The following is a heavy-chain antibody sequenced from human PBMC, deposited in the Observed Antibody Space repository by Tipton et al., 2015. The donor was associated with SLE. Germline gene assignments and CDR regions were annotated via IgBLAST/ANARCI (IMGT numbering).Heavy chain of an antibody. Sequence: SLRLSCAASGFTFSSYGMHWVRQAPGKGLEWVAFIRHDGSNKYYADSVKGRFTISRDNSKNTLYLQMNSLRAEDTAVYYCAKGTKDFWSDGGMDVWGQGTTVTVSS. V-gene: IGHV3-30*02. CDR3: AKGTKDFWSDGGMDV. CDR2: IRHDGSNK. D-gene: IGHD3-3*01. J-gene: IGHJ6*02. CDR1: GFTFSSYG.